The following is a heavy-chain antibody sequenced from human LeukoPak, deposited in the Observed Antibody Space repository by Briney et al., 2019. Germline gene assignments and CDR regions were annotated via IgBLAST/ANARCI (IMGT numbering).Heavy chain of an antibody. CDR2: IYYSGST. CDR3: ARGYGATYYFDY. D-gene: IGHD4-17*01. CDR1: GGSISSYY. J-gene: IGHJ4*02. V-gene: IGHV4-59*01. Sequence: SETLSLTCTASGGSISSYYWSWIRQPPGKGLEWIGYIYYSGSTNYNPSLKSRVTISVDTSKNQFSLKLSSVTAADTAVYYCARGYGATYYFDYWGQGTLVTVSS.